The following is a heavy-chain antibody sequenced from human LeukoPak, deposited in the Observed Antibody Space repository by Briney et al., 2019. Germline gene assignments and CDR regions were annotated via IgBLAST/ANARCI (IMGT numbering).Heavy chain of an antibody. Sequence: KPSETLSLTCTVSGGFIHNYYWSWIRQPPGKGLEWIGYVYYKGSATYNPPLESRVTISVDTSNNQFSLKLTSVTAADTAVYYCARGSGWYQYCGQGALVTVSS. D-gene: IGHD6-19*01. V-gene: IGHV4-59*01. J-gene: IGHJ4*02. CDR2: VYYKGSA. CDR1: GGFIHNYY. CDR3: ARGSGWYQY.